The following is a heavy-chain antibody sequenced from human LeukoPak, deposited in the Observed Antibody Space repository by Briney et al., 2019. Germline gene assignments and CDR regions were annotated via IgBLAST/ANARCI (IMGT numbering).Heavy chain of an antibody. CDR1: GGTFSSYA. D-gene: IGHD3-3*01. CDR3: ARAPPHYDFWSGFYCYYYMDV. Sequence: SVKVSCKASGGTFSSYAISWVRQAPGQGLEWMGGIIPIFGTANYAQKFQGRVTITADESTSTAYMELSSLRSEDTAVYYCARAPPHYDFWSGFYCYYYMDVWGKGTTVTVSS. V-gene: IGHV1-69*01. CDR2: IIPIFGTA. J-gene: IGHJ6*03.